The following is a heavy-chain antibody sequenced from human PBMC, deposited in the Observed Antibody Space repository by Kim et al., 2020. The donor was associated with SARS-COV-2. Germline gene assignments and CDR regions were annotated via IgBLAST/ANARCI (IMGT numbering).Heavy chain of an antibody. V-gene: IGHV3-23*01. D-gene: IGHD6-19*01. CDR3: AKDLKQWLARFYFDY. Sequence: GGSLRLSCAASGFTFSSYAMSWVRQAPGKGLEWVSAISGSGGSTYYADSVKGRFTISRDNSKNTLYLQMNSLRAEDTAVYYCAKDLKQWLARFYFDYWGQGTLVTVSS. CDR1: GFTFSSYA. CDR2: ISGSGGST. J-gene: IGHJ4*02.